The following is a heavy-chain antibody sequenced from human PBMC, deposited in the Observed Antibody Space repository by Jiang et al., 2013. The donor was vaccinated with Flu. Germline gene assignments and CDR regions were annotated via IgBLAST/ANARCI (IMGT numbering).Heavy chain of an antibody. D-gene: IGHD3-16*01. J-gene: IGHJ4*02. CDR2: IYYSGST. CDR1: GGSISSYY. Sequence: GLVKPSETLSLTCTVSGGSISSYYWSWIRQPPGKGLEWIGYIYYSGSTNYNPSLKSRVTISVDTSKNQFSLKLSSVTAADTAVYYCARVGANRPKYYFDYWGQGTLVTVSS. V-gene: IGHV4-59*01. CDR3: ARVGANRPKYYFDY.